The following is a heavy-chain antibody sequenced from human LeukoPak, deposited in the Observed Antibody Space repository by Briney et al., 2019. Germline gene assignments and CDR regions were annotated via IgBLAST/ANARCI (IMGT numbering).Heavy chain of an antibody. J-gene: IGHJ4*02. CDR1: GGSISSYY. V-gene: IGHV4-4*07. D-gene: IGHD5-18*01. CDR3: AREVDTAMASHFDY. CDR2: IYTSGSN. Sequence: SETLSLTCTVSGGSISSYYWSWLRQPAGKGLEWIGRIYTSGSNNYNPSLKSRVTMSVDTSKNQYSLKLSSVTAADTAVYYCAREVDTAMASHFDYWGQGTLVTVSS.